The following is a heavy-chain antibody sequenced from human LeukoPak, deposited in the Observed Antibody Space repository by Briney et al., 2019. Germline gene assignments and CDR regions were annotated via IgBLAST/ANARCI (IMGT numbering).Heavy chain of an antibody. Sequence: GGSLRLSCAASGFTFYSYAMTWVRQPPGKGLVWVSRITTSETNTDYADSVKGRFTISRDNAKNTVYLQMNNLRAEDTAVYYCVRDLGSGTPFDYWGQGALVIVSS. D-gene: IGHD1-26*01. CDR2: ITTSETNT. CDR3: VRDLGSGTPFDY. V-gene: IGHV3-74*01. CDR1: GFTFYSYA. J-gene: IGHJ4*02.